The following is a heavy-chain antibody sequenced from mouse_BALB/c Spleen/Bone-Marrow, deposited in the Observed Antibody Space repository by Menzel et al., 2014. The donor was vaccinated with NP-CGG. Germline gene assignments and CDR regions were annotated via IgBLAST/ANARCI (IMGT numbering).Heavy chain of an antibody. CDR2: INPGSGGT. V-gene: IGHV1-54*01. CDR1: GYAFTNYL. CDR3: AGRITVVVRPAY. J-gene: IGHJ3*01. Sequence: QVQLQQPGAELVRPGTSVKVSCKASGYAFTNYLIEWVKQRPGQGLEWIGVINPGSGGTNYNEKLKVKATLTADKSSSTAYMQLSSLTSDDSAVYFCAGRITVVVRPAYWGQGTLVTVSA. D-gene: IGHD1-1*01.